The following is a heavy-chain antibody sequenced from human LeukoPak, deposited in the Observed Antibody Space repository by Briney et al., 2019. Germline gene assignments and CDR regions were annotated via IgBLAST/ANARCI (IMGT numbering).Heavy chain of an antibody. Sequence: GGSLRLSCAASGFTVSSNYMSWVRQAPGKGLEWVSVIYGGGSTYYADSVKGRFTISRDNSKNTLYLQMNSLRAEDTAVYYCARLYGSGSPTDYWGQGTLVTVSS. D-gene: IGHD3-10*01. V-gene: IGHV3-66*04. CDR3: ARLYGSGSPTDY. CDR1: GFTVSSNY. CDR2: IYGGGST. J-gene: IGHJ4*02.